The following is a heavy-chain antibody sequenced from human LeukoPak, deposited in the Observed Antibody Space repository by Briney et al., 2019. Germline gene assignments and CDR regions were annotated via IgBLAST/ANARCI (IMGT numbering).Heavy chain of an antibody. Sequence: GGSLRLSCAASGFTVSNSYMSWVRQAPGKGLEWVSVIYSGGSTYYADSVKGRFTISRDNSKNTLYLQMNSLRAEDTAVYYCARDAQLRYFDWLLPDYWGQGTLVTVSS. J-gene: IGHJ4*02. CDR1: GFTVSNSY. V-gene: IGHV3-53*01. CDR2: IYSGGST. D-gene: IGHD3-9*01. CDR3: ARDAQLRYFDWLLPDY.